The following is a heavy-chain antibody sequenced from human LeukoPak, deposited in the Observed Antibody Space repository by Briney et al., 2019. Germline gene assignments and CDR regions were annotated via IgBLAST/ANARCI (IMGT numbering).Heavy chain of an antibody. D-gene: IGHD1-26*01. CDR3: AKDNSGSYSVYFDY. Sequence: GGSLRLSCAASGFTFSSYAMSWVRQAPGKGLEWVSAISGSGGSTYYADSVKGRFTISSDNSKNTLYLQMNSLRAEDTAVYYCAKDNSGSYSVYFDYWGQGTLVTVSS. V-gene: IGHV3-23*01. J-gene: IGHJ4*02. CDR2: ISGSGGST. CDR1: GFTFSSYA.